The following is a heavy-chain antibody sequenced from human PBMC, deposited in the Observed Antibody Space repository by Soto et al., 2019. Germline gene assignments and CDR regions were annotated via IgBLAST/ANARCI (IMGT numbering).Heavy chain of an antibody. CDR3: ARVSGSYQRLGDFDI. Sequence: GASVKVSCKASGYTFTSYGISWVRQAPGQGLERMGWISAYNGNTNYAQKLQGRVTMTTDTSTSTAYMELRSLRSDDTAVYYCARVSGSYQRLGDFDIWAKGQWSPSPQ. J-gene: IGHJ3*02. CDR2: ISAYNGNT. D-gene: IGHD1-26*01. V-gene: IGHV1-18*01. CDR1: GYTFTSYG.